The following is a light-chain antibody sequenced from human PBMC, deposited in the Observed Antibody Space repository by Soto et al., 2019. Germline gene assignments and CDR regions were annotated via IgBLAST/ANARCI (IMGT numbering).Light chain of an antibody. V-gene: IGLV1-47*02. Sequence: QSVLTQPPSASGTPGQRISISCSGDNSNVGRNFVFWYQHLPGTAPQLLIYNDTQRPSGVPDRFSGSRSGTSASLAISGLQSGDEAVYYCQSSDNSLPGLVIFGGGTKLTVL. CDR1: NSNVGRNF. CDR3: QSSDNSLPGLVI. CDR2: NDT. J-gene: IGLJ2*01.